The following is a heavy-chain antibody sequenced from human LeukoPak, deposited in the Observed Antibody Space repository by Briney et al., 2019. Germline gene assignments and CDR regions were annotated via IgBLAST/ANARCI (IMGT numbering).Heavy chain of an antibody. CDR2: INHSGGS. J-gene: IGHJ5*02. CDR3: AGIPSPGHGFDP. Sequence: PSETLSLTCAVYGGSFNEYHGSWIRLTPGKGLGWIGDINHSGGSNYNPSLRSRVTMSVDTSQNQFSLKLSSVTAADTALYYCAGIPSPGHGFDPRGRGTLVTVSS. D-gene: IGHD6-13*01. CDR1: GGSFNEYH. V-gene: IGHV4-34*01.